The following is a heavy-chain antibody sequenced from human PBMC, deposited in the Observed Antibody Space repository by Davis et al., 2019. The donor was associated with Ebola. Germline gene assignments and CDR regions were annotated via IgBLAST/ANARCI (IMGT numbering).Heavy chain of an antibody. CDR3: ARGYGTFDY. Sequence: GGSLRLSCAASAFTFDSYAMSWVRQAPGKGLEWVSVIHSGGSTYYADSAKGRFTISRDNAKNSLYLQMHSLRAEDTAVYYCARGYGTFDYWGRGTLVTVSA. J-gene: IGHJ4*02. CDR2: IHSGGST. V-gene: IGHV3-23*03. D-gene: IGHD4-17*01. CDR1: AFTFDSYA.